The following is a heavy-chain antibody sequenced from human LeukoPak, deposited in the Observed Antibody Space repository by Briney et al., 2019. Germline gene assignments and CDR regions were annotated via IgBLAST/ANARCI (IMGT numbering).Heavy chain of an antibody. Sequence: GASLQISCAASGFTFSSYAMSWVRQAPGKGLEWVSAISGSGGSTYYADSVKGRFTISRDNSKNTLYLQMNSLRAEDTAVYYCAKDPLRWELLNWFDPWGQGTLVTVSS. CDR2: ISGSGGST. CDR3: AKDPLRWELLNWFDP. D-gene: IGHD1-26*01. J-gene: IGHJ5*02. CDR1: GFTFSSYA. V-gene: IGHV3-23*01.